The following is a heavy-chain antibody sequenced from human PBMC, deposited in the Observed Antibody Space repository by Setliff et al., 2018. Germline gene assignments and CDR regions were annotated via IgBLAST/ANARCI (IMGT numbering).Heavy chain of an antibody. CDR3: ARELVATWRGYSSSSPRYYFDN. CDR2: IYYSGST. D-gene: IGHD6-6*01. V-gene: IGHV4-39*02. CDR1: GGSISSSIYF. J-gene: IGHJ4*02. Sequence: SETLSLTCNVSGGSISSSIYFWGWIRQPPGKGLEWIGNIYYSGSTYYSPSLKSRVTISVDTSKNQSSLKLSSVTAADTAVYYCARELVATWRGYSSSSPRYYFDNWGQGTLVTVSS.